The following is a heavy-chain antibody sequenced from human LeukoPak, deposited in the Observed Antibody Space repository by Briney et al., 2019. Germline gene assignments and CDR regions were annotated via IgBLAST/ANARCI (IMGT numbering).Heavy chain of an antibody. CDR1: GFSVSTNY. V-gene: IGHV3-66*01. CDR2: IFTNGNT. J-gene: IGHJ6*03. Sequence: GGSLRLSCAASGFSVSTNYMSWVRQAPGKGLEWVSVIFTNGNTKYADSVKGRFTISRDNSKNMLYLQMNSLRAEDTAVYYCAKDRYQLLCMDVWGKGTTVTISS. CDR3: AKDRYQLLCMDV. D-gene: IGHD3-10*01.